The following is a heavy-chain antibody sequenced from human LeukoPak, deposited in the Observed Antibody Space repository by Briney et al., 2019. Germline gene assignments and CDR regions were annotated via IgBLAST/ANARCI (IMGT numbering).Heavy chain of an antibody. D-gene: IGHD7-27*01. J-gene: IGHJ4*02. CDR3: AKGTGDTGYYFDY. CDR1: GFTFSRFW. CDR2: ISSDGSYT. Sequence: GGSLRLSCVGSGFTFSRFWMQWVRQVPGKGLVWVSRISSDGSYTEYADSVKGRFTISRDNAKDTLYLQMSGLRAEDTAVYHCAKGTGDTGYYFDYWGQGTLVTVSS. V-gene: IGHV3-74*03.